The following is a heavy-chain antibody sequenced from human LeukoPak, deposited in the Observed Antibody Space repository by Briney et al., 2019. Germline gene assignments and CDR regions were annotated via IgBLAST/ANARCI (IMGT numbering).Heavy chain of an antibody. CDR2: ISSSSSTI. J-gene: IGHJ4*02. D-gene: IGHD3-3*01. CDR3: AKDRIYYDFWSGYETGPGFDY. Sequence: PGGSLRLSCAASGFTFSSYSMNWVRQAPGKGLEWVSYISSSSSTIYYADSVKGRFTISRDNSKNTLYLQMNSLRAEDTAVYYCAKDRIYYDFWSGYETGPGFDYWGQGTLVTVSS. CDR1: GFTFSSYS. V-gene: IGHV3-48*01.